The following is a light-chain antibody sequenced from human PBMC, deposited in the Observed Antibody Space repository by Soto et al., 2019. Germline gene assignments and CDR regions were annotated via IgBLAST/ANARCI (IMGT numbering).Light chain of an antibody. Sequence: EIVMTQSPATLSVSPGERATLSCRASQSVSSNLAWYQQNPGQAPRLLIYGASTRATGIPARFSGSGSGTEFTLTISSLQSEDFAVYCCQQYRTFGQGTKVEI. V-gene: IGKV3-15*01. J-gene: IGKJ1*01. CDR2: GAS. CDR1: QSVSSN. CDR3: QQYRT.